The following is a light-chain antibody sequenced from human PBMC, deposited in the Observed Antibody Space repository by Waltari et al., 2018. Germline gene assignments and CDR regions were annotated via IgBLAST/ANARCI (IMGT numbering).Light chain of an antibody. J-gene: IGLJ1*01. V-gene: IGLV3-21*03. CDR3: QVWNGGNDHDYV. Sequence: SYVVTQSPSVSVAPGTTAKISCGGDNIRSYSVHWYQQKAGQAPVLVVYDDRDRPSGVPERFSGSSSGNTATLTISRVEAGDEADYYCQVWNGGNDHDYVFGSGT. CDR1: NIRSYS. CDR2: DDR.